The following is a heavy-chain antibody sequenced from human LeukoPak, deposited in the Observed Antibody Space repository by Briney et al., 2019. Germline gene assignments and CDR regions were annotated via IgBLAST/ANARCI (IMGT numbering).Heavy chain of an antibody. CDR3: ARGRTTYYYDSSGYYPYYYYYMDV. CDR2: IIPIFGTA. V-gene: IGHV1-69*13. Sequence: ALVKVSCKASGGTFSSYAISWVRQAPGQGLEWMGGIIPIFGTANYAQKFQGRVTITADESTSTAYMELSSLRSEDTAVYYCARGRTTYYYDSSGYYPYYYYYMDVWGKGTTVTISS. D-gene: IGHD3-22*01. J-gene: IGHJ6*03. CDR1: GGTFSSYA.